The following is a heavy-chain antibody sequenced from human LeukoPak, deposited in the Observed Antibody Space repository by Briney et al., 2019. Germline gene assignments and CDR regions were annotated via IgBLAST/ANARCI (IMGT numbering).Heavy chain of an antibody. Sequence: GGSLRLSCAASGFPFSNHAMSWVRQAPGKGLEWVPAMIGSGSSTYYADSVKGRFTISRDNARNTLFLQMNSLRVEDTAVYYCAKDETHSSGWAPFDSWGQGTLVIVSS. CDR3: AKDETHSSGWAPFDS. CDR2: MIGSGSST. CDR1: GFPFSNHA. J-gene: IGHJ4*02. V-gene: IGHV3-23*01. D-gene: IGHD6-19*01.